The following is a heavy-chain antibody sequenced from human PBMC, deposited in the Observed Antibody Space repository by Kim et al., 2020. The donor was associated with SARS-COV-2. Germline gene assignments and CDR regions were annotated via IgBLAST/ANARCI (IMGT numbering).Heavy chain of an antibody. V-gene: IGHV1-3*01. Sequence: NGTTKYSQRFQDRVAISRDTSASAAYMELSSLISEDTAIYYCARRIQLDCWGQGTLITVSS. CDR2: NGTT. D-gene: IGHD5-18*01. J-gene: IGHJ4*02. CDR3: ARRIQLDC.